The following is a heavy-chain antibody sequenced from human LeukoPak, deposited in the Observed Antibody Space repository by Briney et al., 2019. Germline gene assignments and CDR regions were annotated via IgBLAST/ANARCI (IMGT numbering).Heavy chain of an antibody. D-gene: IGHD6-19*01. J-gene: IGHJ4*02. CDR3: ARHAYRPGIAVAESDY. Sequence: PSETLSLTCTVSGGSISSYYWSWIRQPPGKGLEWIGYIYYSGSTNYNPSLKSRVTISVDTSKNQFSLKLSSVTAADTAVYYCARHAYRPGIAVAESDYWGQGTLVTVSS. CDR1: GGSISSYY. V-gene: IGHV4-59*08. CDR2: IYYSGST.